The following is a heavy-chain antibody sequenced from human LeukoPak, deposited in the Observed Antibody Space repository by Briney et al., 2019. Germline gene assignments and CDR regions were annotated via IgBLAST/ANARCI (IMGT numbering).Heavy chain of an antibody. CDR3: AGTRTTVTTFWFDP. D-gene: IGHD4-17*01. Sequence: PSETLSLTCTVSGGSISSSSYYWGWIRQPPGKGLEWIGRIYYSGSTYYNPSLKSRVTISVDTSKNQFSLKLSSVTAADTAVYYCAGTRTTVTTFWFDPWGQGTLVTVSS. V-gene: IGHV4-39*01. CDR1: GGSISSSSYY. J-gene: IGHJ5*02. CDR2: IYYSGST.